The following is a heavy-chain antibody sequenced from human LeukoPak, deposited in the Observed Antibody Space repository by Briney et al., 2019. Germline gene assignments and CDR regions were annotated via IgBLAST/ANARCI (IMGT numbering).Heavy chain of an antibody. J-gene: IGHJ4*02. CDR3: AREDGTFEY. V-gene: IGHV3-7*03. CDR1: GFTFCNYW. CDR2: IKPDGIVK. D-gene: IGHD5-24*01. Sequence: GGSLRLSCAAPGFTFCNYWMNWVRQAPGEGLEWVANIKPDGIVKHSVDSVKGRFIISRDNAKNSLFLQMNSLRAEDTAVYYCAREDGTFEYWGQGTLVTVSS.